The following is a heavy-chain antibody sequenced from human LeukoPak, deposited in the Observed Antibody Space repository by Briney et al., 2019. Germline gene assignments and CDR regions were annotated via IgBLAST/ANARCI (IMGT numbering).Heavy chain of an antibody. CDR3: AKDSTMVRGVIIV. V-gene: IGHV3-23*01. Sequence: GSLILSCAASGFTFRSNVMTWVRQAPGKGLEWVSGISGSGGSTYYADSVKGRFTISRDNSKNTLYLQMNSLRAEDTAVYYCAKDSTMVRGVIIVWGQGTLVTVSS. CDR2: ISGSGGST. D-gene: IGHD3-10*01. J-gene: IGHJ4*02. CDR1: GFTFRSNV.